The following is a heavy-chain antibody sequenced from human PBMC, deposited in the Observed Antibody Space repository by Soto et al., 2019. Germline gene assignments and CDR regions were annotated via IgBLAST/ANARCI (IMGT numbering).Heavy chain of an antibody. CDR2: IYNSGNT. CDR1: GGSISSGDYD. D-gene: IGHD1-26*01. V-gene: IGHV4-30-4*01. J-gene: IGHJ4*02. Sequence: QVQLQESGPGLVEPSQTVSLTCTGCGGSISSGDYDWSWIRQPPEKDLEWIGHIYNSGNTYSNPSLKSRVTISVDTSKNQFSLKLSSVTAADTAVYYCARGPSGDKVDYWGQGTLVTVSS. CDR3: ARGPSGDKVDY.